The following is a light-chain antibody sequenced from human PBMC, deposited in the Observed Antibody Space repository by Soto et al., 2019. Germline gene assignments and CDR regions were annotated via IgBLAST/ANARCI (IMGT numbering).Light chain of an antibody. Sequence: DIQMTQSPSTLSGSVGYRVTINCSHSQTISSWLAWYQQKPGKAPKLLIYKASTLKSGVPSRFSGSGSGTEFTLTISSLQTDDFATYYCKHYNSYSEAFGKGTKVDIK. CDR2: KAS. J-gene: IGKJ1*01. V-gene: IGKV1-5*03. CDR3: KHYNSYSEA. CDR1: QTISSW.